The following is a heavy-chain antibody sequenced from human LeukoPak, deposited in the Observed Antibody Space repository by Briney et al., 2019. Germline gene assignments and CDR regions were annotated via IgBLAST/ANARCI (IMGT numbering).Heavy chain of an antibody. CDR3: ARGSGYDIDY. V-gene: IGHV4-31*03. Sequence: SSQTLSLTCTVSGGFISSGGYYWSWIRQHPGKGLEWIGYIYYSGSTYYNPSLKSRVTISVDTSKNQFSLKLSSVTAADTAVYYCARGSGYDIDYWGQGTLVTVSS. CDR1: GGFISSGGYY. CDR2: IYYSGST. D-gene: IGHD3-22*01. J-gene: IGHJ4*02.